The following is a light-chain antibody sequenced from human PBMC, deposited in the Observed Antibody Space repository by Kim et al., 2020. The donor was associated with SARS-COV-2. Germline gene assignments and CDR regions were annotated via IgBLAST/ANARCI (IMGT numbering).Light chain of an antibody. CDR3: QYYDSNNWV. CDR2: EDQ. V-gene: IGLV6-57*03. J-gene: IGLJ3*02. CDR1: TGSTASNY. Sequence: GRTDITCARRRTGSTASNYVQWHQQPRGSAPTILIYEDQTPPAGVHDRCSGSIDSSSSSSPPTTSVLTNEEAGDYYCQYYDSNNWVFGGGTQLTVL.